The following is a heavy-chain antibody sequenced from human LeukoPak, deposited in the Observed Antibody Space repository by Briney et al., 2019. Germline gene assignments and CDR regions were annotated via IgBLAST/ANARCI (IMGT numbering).Heavy chain of an antibody. D-gene: IGHD3-10*01. CDR3: ARTKRGYDAFDI. CDR2: IKQDGSEK. J-gene: IGHJ3*02. V-gene: IGHV3-7*04. CDR1: GFDLSSYS. Sequence: GGSLRLSCAASGFDLSSYSMNWVRQAPGKGLEWVANIKQDGSEKYYVDSVKGRFTISRDNGKNSLYLQMNSLRAEDTAVYYCARTKRGYDAFDIWGQGTVVTVSS.